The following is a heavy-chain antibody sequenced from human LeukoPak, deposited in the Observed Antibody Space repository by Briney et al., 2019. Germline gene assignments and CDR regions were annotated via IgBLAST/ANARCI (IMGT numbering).Heavy chain of an antibody. CDR3: ARGALRYSDY. CDR2: ISSSSSAI. Sequence: GGSLRLSCAASGFTFSSYTMNWVRQAPGKGLEWVSSISSSSSAIYYAASEKGRFTISRDNAKNSLYLQMNSLRDEDTAVYYCARGALRYSDYWGQGTLVTVSS. CDR1: GFTFSSYT. D-gene: IGHD3-9*01. V-gene: IGHV3-48*02. J-gene: IGHJ4*02.